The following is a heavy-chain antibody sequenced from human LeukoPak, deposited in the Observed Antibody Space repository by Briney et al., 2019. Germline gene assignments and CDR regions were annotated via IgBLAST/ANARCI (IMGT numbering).Heavy chain of an antibody. CDR1: GGSISSGGYY. V-gene: IGHV4-31*03. CDR2: IYYSGST. J-gene: IGHJ6*02. CDR3: ARALSYYYYGMDV. Sequence: PSETLSLTCTVSGGSISSGGYYWSWIRQHPGKGLEWIGYIYYSGSTYYNPSLKSRVTTSVDTSKNQFSLKLSSVTAADTAVYYCARALSYYYYGMDVWGQGTTVTVFS. D-gene: IGHD2/OR15-2a*01.